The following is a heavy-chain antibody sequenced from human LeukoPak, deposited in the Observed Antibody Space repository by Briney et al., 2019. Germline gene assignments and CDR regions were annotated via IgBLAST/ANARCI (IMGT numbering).Heavy chain of an antibody. CDR2: IIPIFGTA. V-gene: IGHV1-69*01. CDR1: GGTFSSYA. D-gene: IGHD3-22*01. CDR3: ATRLYYYDSSGYAFDI. J-gene: IGHJ3*02. Sequence: ASVKVSCKASGGTFSSYAISWVRQAPGQGLEWMGGIIPIFGTANYAQKFQGRVTITADESTSTAYMELSSLRSEDTAVYYCATRLYYYDSSGYAFDIWGQGTMDTVSS.